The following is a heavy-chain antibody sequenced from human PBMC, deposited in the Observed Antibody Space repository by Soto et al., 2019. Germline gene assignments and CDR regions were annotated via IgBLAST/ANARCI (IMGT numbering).Heavy chain of an antibody. V-gene: IGHV1-69*01. CDR3: ARIFYDSSGYSYYFDY. CDR1: GGTFSSYA. J-gene: IGHJ4*02. CDR2: IIPIFGTA. Sequence: QVQLVQSGAEVKKPGSSVKVSCKASGGTFSSYAISLVRQAPGQGLEWMGGIIPIFGTANYAQKFQGRVTITADESTSTAYMELSSLRSEDTAVYYCARIFYDSSGYSYYFDYWGQGTLVTVSS. D-gene: IGHD3-22*01.